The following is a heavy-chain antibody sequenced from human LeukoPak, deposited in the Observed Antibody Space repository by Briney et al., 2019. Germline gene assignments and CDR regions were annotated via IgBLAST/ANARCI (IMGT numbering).Heavy chain of an antibody. J-gene: IGHJ5*02. V-gene: IGHV1-69*05. CDR2: IIPIFGTA. CDR3: ARGVLQYDFWSGYYVDWFDP. Sequence: SVKVSCKASGYTFTSYGISWVRQAPGQGLEWMGGIIPIFGTANYAQKFQGRVTITTDESTSTAYMELSSLRSEDTAVYYCARGVLQYDFWSGYYVDWFDPWGQGTMVTVSS. D-gene: IGHD3-3*01. CDR1: GYTFTSYG.